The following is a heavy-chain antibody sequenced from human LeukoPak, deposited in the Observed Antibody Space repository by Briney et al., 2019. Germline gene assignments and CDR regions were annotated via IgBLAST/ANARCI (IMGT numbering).Heavy chain of an antibody. D-gene: IGHD3-22*01. J-gene: IGHJ4*02. V-gene: IGHV3-21*04. CDR2: ISSSSSYI. CDR3: AKGVIVVVTTPFDY. CDR1: GFTFSSYS. Sequence: GGSLRLSCAASGFTFSSYSMNWVRQAPGKGLEWVSSISSSSSYIYYADSVKGRFTISRDNSKNTLYLQMNSLRAEDTAVYYCAKGVIVVVTTPFDYWGQGTLVTVSS.